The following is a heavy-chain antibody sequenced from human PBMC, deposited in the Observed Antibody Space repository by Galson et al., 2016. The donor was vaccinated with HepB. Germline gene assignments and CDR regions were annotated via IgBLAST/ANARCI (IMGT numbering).Heavy chain of an antibody. CDR1: GFSFSSYA. CDR3: AKRPYSYGWHYGMDV. J-gene: IGHJ6*02. V-gene: IGHV3-23*01. D-gene: IGHD5-18*01. CDR2: ITTGGAT. Sequence: SLRLSCAASGFSFSSYAMSWVRQAPGQGLEWVSGITTGGATYYADSVKGRITTSRDNSKNILYLQMKSPRDEDTAVYYCAKRPYSYGWHYGMDVWGQRTTVTVSS.